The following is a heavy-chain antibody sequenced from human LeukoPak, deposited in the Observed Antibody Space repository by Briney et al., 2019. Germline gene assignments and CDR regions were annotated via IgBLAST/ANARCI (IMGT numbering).Heavy chain of an antibody. J-gene: IGHJ6*02. D-gene: IGHD6-13*01. Sequence: GGSLRLSCAVSGFIFNDYWMAWVRQAPGKGLEWVANIKPDESERNYVDSVKGRVTISRDSAKNSVFLQMNSLRAEDTAVYYCVRDRRAAAARYGMDVWGQGTTVTVSS. CDR2: IKPDESER. CDR3: VRDRRAAAARYGMDV. V-gene: IGHV3-7*01. CDR1: GFIFNDYW.